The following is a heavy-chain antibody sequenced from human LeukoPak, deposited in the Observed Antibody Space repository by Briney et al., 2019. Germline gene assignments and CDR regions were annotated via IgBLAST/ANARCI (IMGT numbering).Heavy chain of an antibody. CDR1: GGSISGSTYY. D-gene: IGHD3-22*01. J-gene: IGHJ4*02. V-gene: IGHV4-39*07. Sequence: SETLSLTCTVSGGSISGSTYYWGWIRQPPGQGLDWIASIYYSGTAFYNPSLKSRVTISVDMSNNQFSLKLSSVTAADTAVYYCARDYNYDGVFDSWGQGTLVTVSS. CDR3: ARDYNYDGVFDS. CDR2: IYYSGTA.